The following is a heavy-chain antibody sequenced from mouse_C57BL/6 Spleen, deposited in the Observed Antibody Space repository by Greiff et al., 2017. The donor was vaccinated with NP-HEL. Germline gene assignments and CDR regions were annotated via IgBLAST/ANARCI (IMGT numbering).Heavy chain of an antibody. CDR2: FYPGSGSI. J-gene: IGHJ2*01. V-gene: IGHV1-62-2*01. Sequence: LQESGAELVKPGASVKLSCKASGYTFTEYTIHWVKQRSGQGLEWIGWFYPGSGSIKYNEKFKDKATLTADKSSSTVYLELSRLTSEDSAVYFCARHERIYYDYGEGGYYFDYWGQGTTLTVSS. CDR3: ARHERIYYDYGEGGYYFDY. CDR1: GYTFTEYT. D-gene: IGHD2-4*01.